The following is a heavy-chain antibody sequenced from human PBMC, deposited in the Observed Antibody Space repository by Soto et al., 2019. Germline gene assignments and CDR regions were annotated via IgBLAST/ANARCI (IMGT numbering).Heavy chain of an antibody. V-gene: IGHV1-3*01. CDR2: INAGNGNT. Sequence: GASVKVSCKASGYTFTSYAMHWVRQAPGQRLEWMGWINAGNGNTKYSQKFQGRVTITRDTSASTAYMELSSLRSEDTAVYYCARVRCSGGSCYSRYFDYWGQGTLVTVSS. CDR3: ARVRCSGGSCYSRYFDY. J-gene: IGHJ4*02. D-gene: IGHD2-15*01. CDR1: GYTFTSYA.